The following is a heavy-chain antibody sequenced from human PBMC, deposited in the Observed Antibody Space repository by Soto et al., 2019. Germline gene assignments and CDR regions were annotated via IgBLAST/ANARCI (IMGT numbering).Heavy chain of an antibody. CDR2: ISYSGST. V-gene: IGHV4-59*08. J-gene: IGHJ4*02. CDR1: GGSISSYY. Sequence: QVQLQESGPGLVKPSETLSLTCTVSGGSISSYYWSWIRQPPGKGLEWIGYISYSGSTNYNPSLTSRVTISVDTSKNQFSLKLSSVTAADTAVYYCARRGRRDNNWNDFDYWGQGTLVTVSS. D-gene: IGHD1-1*01. CDR3: ARRGRRDNNWNDFDY.